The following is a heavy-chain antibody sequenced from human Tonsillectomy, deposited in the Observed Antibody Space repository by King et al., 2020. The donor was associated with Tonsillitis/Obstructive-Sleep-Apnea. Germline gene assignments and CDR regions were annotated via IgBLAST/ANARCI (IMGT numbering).Heavy chain of an antibody. J-gene: IGHJ4*02. V-gene: IGHV4-34*01. Sequence: VQLPQWGAGLLKPSETLSLTCAVYGGSFSGYYWSWIRQPPGKGLEWIGEINHSGSTNYSPSLKSRVTISVDTSKNQFSLKLSSVTAADTAVYYCASSPCSGGSCYYHYWGQGTLVTVSS. D-gene: IGHD2-15*01. CDR3: ASSPCSGGSCYYHY. CDR1: GGSFSGYY. CDR2: INHSGST.